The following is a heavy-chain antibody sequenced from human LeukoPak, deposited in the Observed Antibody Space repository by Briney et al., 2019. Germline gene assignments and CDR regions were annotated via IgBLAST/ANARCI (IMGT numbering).Heavy chain of an antibody. V-gene: IGHV1-2*02. CDR3: ARGPNLLMVYAIQVAWFDP. CDR2: INPNSGGT. D-gene: IGHD2-8*01. J-gene: IGHJ5*02. Sequence: ASVKVSCKASGYTFTGYYMHWVRQAPGQGLEWMGWINPNSGGTNYAQKFQGRVTMTRDTSIGTAYMELSRLRSDDTAVYYCARGPNLLMVYAIQVAWFDPWGQGTLVTVSS. CDR1: GYTFTGYY.